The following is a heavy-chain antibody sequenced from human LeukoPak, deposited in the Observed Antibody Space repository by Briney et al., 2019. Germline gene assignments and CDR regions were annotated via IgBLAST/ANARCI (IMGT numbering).Heavy chain of an antibody. CDR1: GGSISSYY. D-gene: IGHD6-19*01. CDR3: ARVKDGIAVAPFDP. CDR2: IYYSGST. J-gene: IGHJ5*02. Sequence: SETLSLTCTVSGGSISSYYWSWIRQPPGKGLEWIGYIYYSGSTNYNPSLKSRVTISVDTSKNQFSLKLSSVTAADTAVYYCARVKDGIAVAPFDPWGQGTLVTVSS. V-gene: IGHV4-59*01.